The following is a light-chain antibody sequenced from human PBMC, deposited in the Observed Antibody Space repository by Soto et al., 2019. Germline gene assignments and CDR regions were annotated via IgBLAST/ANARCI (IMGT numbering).Light chain of an antibody. CDR1: SSNIGAGYN. CDR2: VNS. CDR3: QSYDSSLSGFVV. Sequence: QSVLTQPPSVSGAPGQRVTISCTGSSSNIGAGYNVHWYQQLPGTAPKLLIYVNSNRPSGVPDRFSGSKSGTSASLAITGLQDEDEADYYCQSYDSSLSGFVVFGGGTKVTVL. J-gene: IGLJ2*01. V-gene: IGLV1-40*01.